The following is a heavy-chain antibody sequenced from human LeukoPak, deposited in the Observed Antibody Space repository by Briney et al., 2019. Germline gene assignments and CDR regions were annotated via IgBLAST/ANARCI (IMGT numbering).Heavy chain of an antibody. CDR2: IKEDGSEK. V-gene: IGHV3-7*01. CDR1: GFTFSTYW. CDR3: ARDSSGYQ. Sequence: GGSLRLSCAASGFTFSTYWMSWVRQAPRKGLEWVANIKEDGSEKYYGDSVKGRFTISRDNAKNSLYLQMNSLRAEDTAVYYCARDSSGYQWGQGTLVTVSS. D-gene: IGHD3-22*01. J-gene: IGHJ4*02.